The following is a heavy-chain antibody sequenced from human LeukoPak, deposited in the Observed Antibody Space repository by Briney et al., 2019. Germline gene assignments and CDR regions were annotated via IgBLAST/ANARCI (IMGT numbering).Heavy chain of an antibody. D-gene: IGHD4-11*01. CDR2: IRYDGSNK. V-gene: IGHV3-30*02. CDR1: GFTFSNYG. J-gene: IGHJ5*02. Sequence: PGGSLRLSCAASGFTFSNYGMHWVRQAPGKGLEWVSFIRYDGSNKYYADPVKGRFTISRDNSKNTLYLQMNSLRAEDTAVYYCARDREYTDYLHNWFDPWGQGTLVTVSS. CDR3: ARDREYTDYLHNWFDP.